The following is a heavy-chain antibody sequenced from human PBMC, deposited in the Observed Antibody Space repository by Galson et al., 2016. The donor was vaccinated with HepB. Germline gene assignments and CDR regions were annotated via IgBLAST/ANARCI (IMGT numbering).Heavy chain of an antibody. D-gene: IGHD3-16*01. CDR3: AKLGLDY. V-gene: IGHV3-23*01. CDR1: GLTFSSYA. Sequence: SLRLSCAASGLTFSSYAMSWVRQAPGKGLEWVSSIGGSGVTTYYADSMKGRVSNSRDNSKNTLYLQMNSLRGEDTAIYYCAKLGLDYSGQGTQVTVSS. J-gene: IGHJ4*02. CDR2: IGGSGVTT.